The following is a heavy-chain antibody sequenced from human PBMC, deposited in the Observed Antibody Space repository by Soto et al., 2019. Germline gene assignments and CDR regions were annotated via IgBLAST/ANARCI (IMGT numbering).Heavy chain of an antibody. V-gene: IGHV3-23*01. D-gene: IGHD3-3*01. Sequence: GGSLRLSCAASGFTFSSYAMSWVRQAPGKGLEWVSAISGSGAGTYYADSMKGRFTISRDNSKNTLYLQMNSLRAEDTAVYYCAKDPVDDSWSGYSFDSWGPGTLVTVSS. J-gene: IGHJ4*02. CDR2: ISGSGAGT. CDR3: AKDPVDDSWSGYSFDS. CDR1: GFTFSSYA.